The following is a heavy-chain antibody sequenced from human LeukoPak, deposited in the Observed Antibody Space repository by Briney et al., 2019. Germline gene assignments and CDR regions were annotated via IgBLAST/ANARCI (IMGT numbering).Heavy chain of an antibody. Sequence: PGGSLRLSCAASGFTFSSYSMNWVRQAPGKGLEWVSSISSSSSYIYYADSVKGRSTISRDNAKNSLYLQMNSLRAEDTAVYYCARAVDSNYDYWGQGTLVTVSS. CDR1: GFTFSSYS. J-gene: IGHJ4*02. V-gene: IGHV3-21*01. D-gene: IGHD4-11*01. CDR3: ARAVDSNYDY. CDR2: ISSSSSYI.